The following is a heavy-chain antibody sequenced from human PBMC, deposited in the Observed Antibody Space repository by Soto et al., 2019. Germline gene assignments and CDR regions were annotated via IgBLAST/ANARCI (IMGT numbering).Heavy chain of an antibody. Sequence: EVQLVESGGGLVKPGGSLRLSCAASGFTFDRYSMNWVRQTPGKGLEWVSSISDRSSYIYYADSVKGRFTISRDNTKNSLYLQMNSVRAEDTAVYYCVRQTTVVPYYFDYWGQGTMVTVSS. J-gene: IGHJ4*02. CDR2: ISDRSSYI. D-gene: IGHD4-17*01. V-gene: IGHV3-21*01. CDR3: VRQTTVVPYYFDY. CDR1: GFTFDRYS.